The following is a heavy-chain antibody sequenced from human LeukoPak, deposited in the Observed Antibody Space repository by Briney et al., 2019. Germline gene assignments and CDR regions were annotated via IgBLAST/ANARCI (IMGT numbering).Heavy chain of an antibody. CDR2: IIPIFGIA. D-gene: IGHD2-2*01. CDR1: GGTFSSYA. V-gene: IGHV1-69*04. J-gene: IGHJ6*02. Sequence: GASVKVSCKASGGTFSSYAISWVRQAPGQGLEWMGRIIPIFGIANYAQKFQGRVTITADKSTSTAYMELSSLRSEDTAVYYCARERAHIVVVPVSYGMDVWGQGTTVTVSS. CDR3: ARERAHIVVVPVSYGMDV.